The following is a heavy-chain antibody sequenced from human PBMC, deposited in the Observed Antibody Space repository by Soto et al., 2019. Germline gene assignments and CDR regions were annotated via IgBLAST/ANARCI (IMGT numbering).Heavy chain of an antibody. D-gene: IGHD5-12*01. V-gene: IGHV1-2*02. CDR1: GDSFNDYY. CDR3: ARESGGATATLDYYYFYMDV. CDR2: INPNGGAT. J-gene: IGHJ6*03. Sequence: VQLAQSGAEVKKPGASVKVSCKTSGDSFNDYYIHWVRQAPGQGLEWMGWINPNGGATKYAQKFQGRVTVTRYTSIRTVYMERSSLRSDDTAVYYCARESGGATATLDYYYFYMDVWGKGTTVTVSS.